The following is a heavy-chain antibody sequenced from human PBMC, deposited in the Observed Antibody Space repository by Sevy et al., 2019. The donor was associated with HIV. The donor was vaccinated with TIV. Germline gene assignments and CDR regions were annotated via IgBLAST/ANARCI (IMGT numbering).Heavy chain of an antibody. CDR1: GYTFTGYY. Sequence: ASVKVSCKASGYTFTGYYMHWVRQAPGQGLEWMGWINPNSGGTNYAQKFQGRVTMTRDMSISTAYMELSRLRSDDTAVYYCARPYSSGSITDAFDIWGQGTMVTVSS. D-gene: IGHD3-22*01. CDR2: INPNSGGT. J-gene: IGHJ3*02. V-gene: IGHV1-2*02. CDR3: ARPYSSGSITDAFDI.